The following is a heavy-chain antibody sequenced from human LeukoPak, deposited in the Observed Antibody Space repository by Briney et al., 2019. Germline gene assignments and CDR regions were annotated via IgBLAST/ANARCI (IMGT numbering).Heavy chain of an antibody. D-gene: IGHD6-19*01. CDR3: ARASGIAVAGTRAADPSFDY. CDR1: GFTFSSYS. V-gene: IGHV3-48*04. J-gene: IGHJ4*02. CDR2: ISSSSSTI. Sequence: PGGSPRLSCAASGFTFSSYSMNWVRQAPGKGLEWVSYISSSSSTIYYADSVKGRFTISRDNAKNSLYLQMNSLRAEDTAVYYCARASGIAVAGTRAADPSFDYWGQGTLVTVSS.